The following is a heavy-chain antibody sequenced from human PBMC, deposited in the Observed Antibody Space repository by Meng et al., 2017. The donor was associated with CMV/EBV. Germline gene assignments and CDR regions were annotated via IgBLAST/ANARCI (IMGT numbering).Heavy chain of an antibody. D-gene: IGHD1-20*01. CDR3: ARALEGLYNWNYDYYYGMDV. Sequence: ASVKVSCKASGYTFTSYYMHWVRQAPGQGLEWMGIINPSGGSTSYAQKFQGRVTMTRDTSTRTVYMEMSSLRSEDTAVYYCARALEGLYNWNYDYYYGMDVWGQGTTVTVSS. V-gene: IGHV1-46*01. J-gene: IGHJ6*02. CDR1: GYTFTSYY. CDR2: INPSGGST.